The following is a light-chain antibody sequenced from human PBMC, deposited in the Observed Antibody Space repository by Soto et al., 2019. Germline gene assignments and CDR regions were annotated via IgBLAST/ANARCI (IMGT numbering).Light chain of an antibody. CDR1: QSVSSSY. CDR3: QQYTSSPRT. Sequence: EIVLTQSPGTLSLSPGERATLSCRASQSVSSSYLAWYQQKPGQAPRLLIYDASTGATGIPDRFSGSGSGTDFTLTISRLEPEDFAVYYCQQYTSSPRTFGQGT. V-gene: IGKV3-20*01. CDR2: DAS. J-gene: IGKJ1*01.